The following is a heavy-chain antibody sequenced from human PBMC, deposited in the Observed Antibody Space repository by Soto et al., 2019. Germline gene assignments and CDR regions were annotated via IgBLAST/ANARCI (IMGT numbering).Heavy chain of an antibody. CDR2: IWYDGSNK. Sequence: GGSLRLSCAASGFTFSSYGMHGVRQAPGKGLEWVAVIWYDGSNKYYADSVKGRSTISRDNSKNTLYLQMNSLRAEDTAVYYCPRDDDNYYDRSAYYPCFDRCGQGTLV. CDR1: GFTFSSYG. CDR3: PRDDDNYYDRSAYYPCFDR. J-gene: IGHJ5*02. D-gene: IGHD3-22*01. V-gene: IGHV3-33*01.